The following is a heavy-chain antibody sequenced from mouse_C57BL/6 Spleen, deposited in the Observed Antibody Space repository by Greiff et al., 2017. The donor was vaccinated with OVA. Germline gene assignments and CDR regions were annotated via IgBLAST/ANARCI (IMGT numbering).Heavy chain of an antibody. CDR3: ARHDYDGDYYAMDY. J-gene: IGHJ4*01. D-gene: IGHD2-4*01. Sequence: QVHVKQSGAELARPGASVKLSCKASGYTFTSYGISWVKQRTGQGLEWIGEIYPRSGNTYYNEKFKGKATLTADKSSSTAYMELRSLTSEDSAVYFCARHDYDGDYYAMDYWGQGTSVTVSS. CDR1: GYTFTSYG. CDR2: IYPRSGNT. V-gene: IGHV1-81*01.